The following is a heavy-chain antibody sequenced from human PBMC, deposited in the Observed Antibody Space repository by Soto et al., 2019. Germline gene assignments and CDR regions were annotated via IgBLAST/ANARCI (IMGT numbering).Heavy chain of an antibody. Sequence: SETLSLTCAVYGGSFSGYYWSWIRQPPGKGLEWIGEIDHSGSTNYNPSLKSRVTISVDTSKNQFSLKLSSVTAADTAVYYCATGYGSGSAENWFDPWGQGTLVTV. V-gene: IGHV4-34*01. CDR1: GGSFSGYY. D-gene: IGHD3-10*01. J-gene: IGHJ5*02. CDR2: IDHSGST. CDR3: ATGYGSGSAENWFDP.